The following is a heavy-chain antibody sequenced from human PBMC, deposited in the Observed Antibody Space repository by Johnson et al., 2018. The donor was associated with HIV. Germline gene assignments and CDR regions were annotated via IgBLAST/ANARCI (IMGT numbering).Heavy chain of an antibody. CDR3: ARGLGDSSGYTDAFDI. V-gene: IGHV3-53*01. J-gene: IGHJ3*02. CDR1: GFTVSSNY. D-gene: IGHD3-22*01. CDR2: IYSGGST. Sequence: VQLVESGGGLIQPGGSLRLSCAASGFTVSSNYMSWVRQAPGKGLEWVSVIYSGGSTYYADSVKGRFTIYRDNSKNTLYLQMNSLRAEDTAVYYCARGLGDSSGYTDAFDIWGQGTMVTVSS.